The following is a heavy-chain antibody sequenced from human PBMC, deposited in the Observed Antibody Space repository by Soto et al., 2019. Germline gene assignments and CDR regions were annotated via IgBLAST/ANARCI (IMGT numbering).Heavy chain of an antibody. Sequence: QLQLVQSGPEAKKPGASEKVSCKASGYTFATSTISWLRQAPGQGPEWTGWIKAYSGNTNYAQKLQGRLTMTTDTSTSTDYMELRSLTTDDTAIYYCAISDYGDDDYWGQGTMVTVSA. CDR2: IKAYSGNT. CDR1: GYTFATST. CDR3: AISDYGDDDY. V-gene: IGHV1-18*01. D-gene: IGHD4-17*01. J-gene: IGHJ4*02.